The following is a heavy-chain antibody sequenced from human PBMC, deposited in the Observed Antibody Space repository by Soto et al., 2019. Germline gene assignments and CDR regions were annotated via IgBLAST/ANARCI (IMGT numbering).Heavy chain of an antibody. D-gene: IGHD3-10*01. J-gene: IGHJ6*02. CDR2: IDWDNDK. CDR3: ARIVGSPGHYGSYYYYGLDV. CDR1: GFSLSTSGMC. Sequence: SGPTLVNPTQPLTLTCTFSGFSLSTSGMCVTWIRQPPGKALEWLAVIDWDNDKYYTTSLKTRLTISKDTSKNQVVLILTNTDPVDTATYYCARIVGSPGHYGSYYYYGLDVWGQGTTVTVSS. V-gene: IGHV2-70*01.